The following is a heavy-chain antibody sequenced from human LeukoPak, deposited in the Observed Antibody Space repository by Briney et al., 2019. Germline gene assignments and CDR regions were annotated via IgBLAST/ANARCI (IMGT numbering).Heavy chain of an antibody. CDR2: ISYDGSNK. J-gene: IGHJ4*02. D-gene: IGHD3-22*01. V-gene: IGHV3-30*18. Sequence: GGSLRLSCAASGFTFSSYGMHWVRQAPGKGLEWVAVISYDGSNKYYADSVKGRFTIPRDNSKNTLYLQMNSLRAEDTAVYYCAKDGDSSGYYWYYFDYWGQGTLVTVSS. CDR3: AKDGDSSGYYWYYFDY. CDR1: GFTFSSYG.